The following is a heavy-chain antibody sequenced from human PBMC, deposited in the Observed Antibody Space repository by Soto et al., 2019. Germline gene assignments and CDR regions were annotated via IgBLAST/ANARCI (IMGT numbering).Heavy chain of an antibody. V-gene: IGHV4-30-2*01. CDR1: GGSISSGGYP. Sequence: PSETLSLTCAVSGGSISSGGYPWSWIRQPPGKGLEWIGYIYHSGSTYYNPSLKSRVTISVDRSKNQFSLKLSSVTAADTAVYYCARGATCSGGSCHLNKKLDYWGQGTLVTVSS. CDR3: ARGATCSGGSCHLNKKLDY. D-gene: IGHD2-15*01. CDR2: IYHSGST. J-gene: IGHJ4*02.